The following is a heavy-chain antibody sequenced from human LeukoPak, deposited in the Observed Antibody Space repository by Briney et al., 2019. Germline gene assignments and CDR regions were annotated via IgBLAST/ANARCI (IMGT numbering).Heavy chain of an antibody. Sequence: PSETLPLTCTVSGGSISSSSYYWGWIRQPPGKGLEWIGSIYYSGSTYYNPSLKSRVTISVDTSKNQFSLKLSSVTAADTAVYYCAKLIVGASNWFDPWGQGTLVTVSS. CDR2: IYYSGST. V-gene: IGHV4-39*07. J-gene: IGHJ5*02. CDR3: AKLIVGASNWFDP. D-gene: IGHD1-26*01. CDR1: GGSISSSSYY.